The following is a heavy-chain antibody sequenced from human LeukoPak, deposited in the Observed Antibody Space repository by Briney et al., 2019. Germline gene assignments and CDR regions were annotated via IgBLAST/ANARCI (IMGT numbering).Heavy chain of an antibody. J-gene: IGHJ5*02. V-gene: IGHV4-59*01. CDR1: DGAIAGYS. CDR3: VRGPYGSGISNWFDP. D-gene: IGHD3-10*01. Sequence: SETLSLTCTVSDGAIAGYSWSRIRQPPGKGLEWIGYIYYSGDTNYNPSLQSRVTVSVDTSKNQFSLRLTSVTAADTAVYYCVRGPYGSGISNWFDPWGQGTLVIVSS. CDR2: IYYSGDT.